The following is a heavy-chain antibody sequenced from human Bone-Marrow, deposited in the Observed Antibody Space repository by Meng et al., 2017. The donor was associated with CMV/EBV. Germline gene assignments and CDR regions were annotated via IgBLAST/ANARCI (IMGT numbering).Heavy chain of an antibody. D-gene: IGHD6-13*01. CDR2: INPSGGST. CDR3: ARERVEQQLVSVTEGMDV. Sequence: ASVKVSCKASGYTFTSYYKHWVRQAPGQGLEWMGIINPSGGSTSYAQKFQGRVTMTRDTSTSTVYMELSSLRSEDTAVYYCARERVEQQLVSVTEGMDVWGQGTTVTVSS. V-gene: IGHV1-46*01. CDR1: GYTFTSYY. J-gene: IGHJ6*02.